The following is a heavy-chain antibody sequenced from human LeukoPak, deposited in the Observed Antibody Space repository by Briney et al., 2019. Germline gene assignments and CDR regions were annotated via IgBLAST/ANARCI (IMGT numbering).Heavy chain of an antibody. Sequence: PGGSLRLSCAASGFTFSSYAMSWVRQAPGKGLEWVSAISGGGGSTYSADSVKGRFTISRDNSKNTLYLQMNSLRAEDTAVYYCAKDLENYGSGSYYFDCWGQGTLVTVSS. CDR2: ISGGGGST. CDR1: GFTFSSYA. J-gene: IGHJ4*02. CDR3: AKDLENYGSGSYYFDC. V-gene: IGHV3-23*01. D-gene: IGHD3-10*01.